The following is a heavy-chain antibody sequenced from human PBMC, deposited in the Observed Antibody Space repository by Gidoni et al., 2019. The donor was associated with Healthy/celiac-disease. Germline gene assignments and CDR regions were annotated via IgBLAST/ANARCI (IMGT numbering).Heavy chain of an antibody. Sequence: QMQLQESGPGLVKPSESLSLTCTVSGGYISSSSYAWGWIRQTPGKGLEWIGSISYHVSTYYNPSLQSRVTISVDTSKNQFSLKLSSVTAADTAVYYCARHLDIVVVVAATTVISWFDPWGQGTLVTVSS. J-gene: IGHJ5*02. CDR2: ISYHVST. D-gene: IGHD2-15*01. CDR1: GGYISSSSYA. V-gene: IGHV4-39*01. CDR3: ARHLDIVVVVAATTVISWFDP.